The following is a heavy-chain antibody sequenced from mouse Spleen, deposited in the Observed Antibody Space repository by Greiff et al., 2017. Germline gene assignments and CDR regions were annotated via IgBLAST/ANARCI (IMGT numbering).Heavy chain of an antibody. CDR3: ARGKLTGTFYYFDY. V-gene: IGHV1-63*02. CDR2: IYPGGGYT. D-gene: IGHD4-1*01. J-gene: IGHJ2*01. Sequence: VQLQESGAELVRPGTSVKISCKASGYTFTNYWLGWVKQRPGHGLEWIGDIYPGGGYTNYNEKFKGKATLTADTSSSTAYMQLSSLTSEDSAVYFCARGKLTGTFYYFDYWGQGTTLTVSS. CDR1: GYTFTNYW.